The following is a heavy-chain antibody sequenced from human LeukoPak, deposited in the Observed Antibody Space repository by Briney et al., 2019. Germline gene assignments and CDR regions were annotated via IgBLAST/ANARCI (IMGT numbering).Heavy chain of an antibody. CDR1: GFTFSSYW. Sequence: GGSLRLSCAASGFTFSSYWMSWVRQAPGKGLDRVANIKQDGSEKYYVDSVKGRFTISRDNAKNSLYLQMNSLRAEDTAVYYCAREFGYQLEDAFDIWGQGTMVTVSS. CDR3: AREFGYQLEDAFDI. CDR2: IKQDGSEK. V-gene: IGHV3-7*03. J-gene: IGHJ3*02. D-gene: IGHD2-2*01.